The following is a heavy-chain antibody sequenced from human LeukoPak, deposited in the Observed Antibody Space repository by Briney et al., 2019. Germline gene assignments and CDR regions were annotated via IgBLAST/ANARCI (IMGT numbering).Heavy chain of an antibody. CDR1: GYTFTSYD. CDR2: MNPNSGNT. D-gene: IGHD3-3*01. V-gene: IGHV1-8*01. CDR3: ARGHHYDFWSGYYVASYNWFDP. Sequence: ASVKVSCKASGYTFTSYDINWVRQATGQGLEWMGWMNPNSGNTGYAQKFQGRVTMTRNTSISTAYMELSSLRSEDTAVYYCARGHHYDFWSGYYVASYNWFDPWGRGTLVTVSS. J-gene: IGHJ5*02.